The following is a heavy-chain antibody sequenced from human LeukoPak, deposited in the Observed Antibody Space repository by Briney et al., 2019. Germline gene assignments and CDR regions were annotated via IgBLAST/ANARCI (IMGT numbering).Heavy chain of an antibody. J-gene: IGHJ4*02. CDR2: IYYSGST. D-gene: IGHD5-12*01. CDR3: ARSPTYGGYPANFDY. CDR1: GGSISSYY. Sequence: SETLSLTCTVSGGSISSYYLSWIRQPPGKGLECVGYIYYSGSTNYNPSLKSRVTISVDTSKNQFSLKLSSVTAADTAVYYCARSPTYGGYPANFDYWGQGTLVTVSS. V-gene: IGHV4-59*01.